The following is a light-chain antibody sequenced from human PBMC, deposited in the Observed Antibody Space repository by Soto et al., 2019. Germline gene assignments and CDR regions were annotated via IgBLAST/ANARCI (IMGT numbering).Light chain of an antibody. V-gene: IGLV1-40*01. CDR2: GNS. CDR3: QSYDSSPNVV. J-gene: IGLJ2*01. Sequence: QPVLTQPPSVSGAPGQRVTISCTGSSSNIGAGYDVHWYQQLPGTAPKLLIYGNSNRPSGVPDRFSGSKSGTSASLAITGFQAEDEADYYCQSYDSSPNVVFGGGTKLTVL. CDR1: SSNIGAGYD.